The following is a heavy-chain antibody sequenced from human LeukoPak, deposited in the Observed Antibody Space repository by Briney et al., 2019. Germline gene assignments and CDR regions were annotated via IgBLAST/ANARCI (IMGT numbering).Heavy chain of an antibody. Sequence: ASVTVSYKASGYTFTDYYMHWVRQAPGQGLEGMGWISAYNGNTNYAQKLQGRVTMTTDTSTSTAYMELTSLSSDDSSVYYCARGGFSAGYFDYWGQGTLVTVSS. CDR3: ARGGFSAGYFDY. J-gene: IGHJ4*02. CDR1: GYTFTDYY. D-gene: IGHD6-13*01. CDR2: ISAYNGNT. V-gene: IGHV1-18*04.